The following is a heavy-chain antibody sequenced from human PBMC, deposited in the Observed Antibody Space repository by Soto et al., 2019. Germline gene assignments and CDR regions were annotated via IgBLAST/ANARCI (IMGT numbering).Heavy chain of an antibody. CDR3: AREGCSSTCCYPPYYYYGMDV. J-gene: IGHJ6*02. D-gene: IGHD2-2*01. Sequence: PSETLSLTCTVSGGSISSYYWSWIRQPPGKGLEWIGYIYYSGSTNYNPSLKSRVTISVDTSKNQFSLKLSSVTAADTAVYYCAREGCSSTCCYPPYYYYGMDVWGQGTPVTVSS. CDR2: IYYSGST. V-gene: IGHV4-59*01. CDR1: GGSISSYY.